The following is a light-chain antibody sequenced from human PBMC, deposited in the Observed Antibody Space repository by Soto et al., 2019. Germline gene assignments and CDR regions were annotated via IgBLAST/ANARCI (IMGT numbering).Light chain of an antibody. V-gene: IGLV6-57*01. CDR3: QSYDSTNQV. J-gene: IGLJ3*02. CDR2: EDN. Sequence: NFLLTQPHSVSETPGKTVTISCTRSSGRIGSNYVQWYQQRPGSSPTTVIYEDNQRPSGVPDRFSGSIDSSSNSASLTISGLKTEDEADYYCQSYDSTNQVFGGGTKLTVV. CDR1: SGRIGSNY.